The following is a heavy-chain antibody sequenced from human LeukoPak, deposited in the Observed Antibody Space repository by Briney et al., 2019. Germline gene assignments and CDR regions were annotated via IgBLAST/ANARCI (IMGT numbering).Heavy chain of an antibody. V-gene: IGHV1-2*02. J-gene: IGHJ4*02. CDR2: IRGDTGDT. Sequence: GASVTVSCKTSGFRLTDYYFHWVRQAPGQGLEWMGWIRGDTGDTDSPQKFQGRVTVTRDTSMNTAYMELSRLTFDDTAMYFCARVRGNSCDYWGQGTLVTVSS. CDR1: GFRLTDYY. CDR3: ARVRGNSCDY. D-gene: IGHD6-13*01.